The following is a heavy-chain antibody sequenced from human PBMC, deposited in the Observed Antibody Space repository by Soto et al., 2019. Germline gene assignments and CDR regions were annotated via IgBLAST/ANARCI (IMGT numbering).Heavy chain of an antibody. CDR2: ISSSSSYI. J-gene: IGHJ6*02. D-gene: IGHD4-4*01. Sequence: EVQLVESGGGLVKPGGSLRLSCAASGFTFSSYSMNWVRQAPGKGLEWVSSISSSSSYIYYADSVKGRFTISRDNAKNSLYLQMNSLRAEDTAVYYCARDGTVTTHSLYYYGMDVWGQGTTVTVSS. V-gene: IGHV3-21*01. CDR3: ARDGTVTTHSLYYYGMDV. CDR1: GFTFSSYS.